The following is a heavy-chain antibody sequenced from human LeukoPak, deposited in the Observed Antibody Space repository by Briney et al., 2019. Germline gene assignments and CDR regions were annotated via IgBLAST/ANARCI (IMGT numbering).Heavy chain of an antibody. D-gene: IGHD2-15*01. Sequence: GGSLRLSCAASEFTFSSYWMSWVRQAPGKGLEWVANIKQDGSEKYYVDSVKGRFTISRDNAKNSLYLQMNSLRAEDTAVYYCARDKSGSYGLYWGQGTLVTVSS. CDR2: IKQDGSEK. V-gene: IGHV3-7*01. J-gene: IGHJ4*02. CDR1: EFTFSSYW. CDR3: ARDKSGSYGLY.